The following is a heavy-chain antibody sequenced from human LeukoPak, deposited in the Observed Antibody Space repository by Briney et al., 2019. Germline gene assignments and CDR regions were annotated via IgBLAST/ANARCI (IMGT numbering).Heavy chain of an antibody. Sequence: GGSLRLSCEASGFNFNIYSMNWVRQAPGKGLEWVSYITGGSTPIYYGDSVKGRFTTSRDNAKNSLYLQMNSLRVEDTAVYYCARGLQWGFDWWGQGTLVTVSS. CDR3: ARGLQWGFDW. D-gene: IGHD6-19*01. CDR2: ITGGSTPI. J-gene: IGHJ4*02. CDR1: GFNFNIYS. V-gene: IGHV3-48*01.